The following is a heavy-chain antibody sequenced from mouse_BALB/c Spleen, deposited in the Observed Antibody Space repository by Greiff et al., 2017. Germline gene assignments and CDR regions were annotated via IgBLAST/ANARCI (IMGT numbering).Heavy chain of an antibody. Sequence: VQLQQSGTVLARPGASVKMSCKASGYTFTSYWMHWVKQRPGQGLEWIGAIYPGNSDTSYNQKFKGKAKLTAVTSTSTAYMELSSLTNEDSAVYYCTRWRDPRYVDVWGAGTTVTVSS. CDR3: TRWRDPRYVDV. J-gene: IGHJ1*01. CDR2: IYPGNSDT. CDR1: GYTFTSYW. V-gene: IGHV1-5*01.